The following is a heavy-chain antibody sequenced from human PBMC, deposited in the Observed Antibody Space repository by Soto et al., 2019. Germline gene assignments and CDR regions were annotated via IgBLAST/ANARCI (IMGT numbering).Heavy chain of an antibody. CDR2: IRETGNT. Sequence: PGGSLRLSCAASGFTFSNYAMSWISQAPGKGLEWVSTIRETGNTYYADSVRGRFATSRDNSENTLYLQMSSLRAEDTAVYYCAKQQMGVIRALDYWGQGTLVTVSS. CDR1: GFTFSNYA. D-gene: IGHD1-26*01. V-gene: IGHV3-23*01. J-gene: IGHJ4*02. CDR3: AKQQMGVIRALDY.